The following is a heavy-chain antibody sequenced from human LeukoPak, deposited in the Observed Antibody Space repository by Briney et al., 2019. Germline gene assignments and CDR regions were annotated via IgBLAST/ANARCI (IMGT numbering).Heavy chain of an antibody. D-gene: IGHD4-17*01. CDR2: ISGYNGNT. Sequence: ASVKVSCKTSGYTFTNYGISWVRQAPGQGPEWMGWISGYNGNTNYVQTFQGRVTMTTDTSTSTAYMELRSLRSDDTAVYYCARDLSLGRHDYGEPFDYWGQGTQVTVSS. J-gene: IGHJ4*02. CDR3: ARDLSLGRHDYGEPFDY. V-gene: IGHV1-18*01. CDR1: GYTFTNYG.